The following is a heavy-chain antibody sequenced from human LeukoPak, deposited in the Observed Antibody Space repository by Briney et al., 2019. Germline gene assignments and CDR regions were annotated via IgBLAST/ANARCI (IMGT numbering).Heavy chain of an antibody. D-gene: IGHD3-10*01. CDR2: IWYDGSNK. V-gene: IGHV3-33*06. Sequence: GGSLRLSCAASGFTFSSYAMHWVRQAPGKGLEWVAVIWYDGSNKYYADSVKGRFTISRGNSKNTLYLQMNSLRAEDTAVYYCAKTMVPMGDHYYYYMDVWGKGTTVTVSS. CDR1: GFTFSSYA. J-gene: IGHJ6*03. CDR3: AKTMVPMGDHYYYYMDV.